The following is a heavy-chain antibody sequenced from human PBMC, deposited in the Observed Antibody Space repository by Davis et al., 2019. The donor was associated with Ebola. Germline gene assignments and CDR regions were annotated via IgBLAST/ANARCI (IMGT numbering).Heavy chain of an antibody. CDR1: GFSFRSYG. J-gene: IGHJ5*02. D-gene: IGHD3-16*01. CDR3: ARDHIDLWGWFDP. Sequence: GESLKISCAVSGFSFRSYGMHWVRQAPGKGLEWVSSISSSSSYIYYADSVKGRFTISRDNAKNSLYLQMNSLRAEDTAVYYCARDHIDLWGWFDPWGQETLVTVSS. CDR2: ISSSSSYI. V-gene: IGHV3-21*01.